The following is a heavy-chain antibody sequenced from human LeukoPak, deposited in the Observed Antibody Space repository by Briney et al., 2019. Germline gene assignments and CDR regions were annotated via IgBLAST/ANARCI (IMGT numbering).Heavy chain of an antibody. CDR3: ARDISSIAAATGGRFQH. Sequence: GGSLRLSCAASGFTFSDYYMSWIRQAPGKGLEWVSYISSSGSTIYYADSVKGRFTIYRDNSKNTLYLQMNSLRAEDTAVYYCARDISSIAAATGGRFQHWGQGTLVTVSS. CDR1: GFTFSDYY. V-gene: IGHV3-11*04. J-gene: IGHJ1*01. CDR2: ISSSGSTI. D-gene: IGHD6-13*01.